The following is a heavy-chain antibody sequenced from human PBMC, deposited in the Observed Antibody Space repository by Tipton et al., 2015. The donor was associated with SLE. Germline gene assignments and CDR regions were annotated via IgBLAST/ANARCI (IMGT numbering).Heavy chain of an antibody. CDR1: GGSISSSTYY. CDR2: IYYSGTT. Sequence: TLSLTCTVSGGSISSSTYYWGWIRQPPGKGLEYIGSIYYSGTTYYNTSLKSRVTISIDTSKNQFSLKLTSVAAADTAMYYCASLVGVSTSGAFDLWGQGTMVTVSS. J-gene: IGHJ3*01. V-gene: IGHV4-39*07. D-gene: IGHD1-26*01. CDR3: ASLVGVSTSGAFDL.